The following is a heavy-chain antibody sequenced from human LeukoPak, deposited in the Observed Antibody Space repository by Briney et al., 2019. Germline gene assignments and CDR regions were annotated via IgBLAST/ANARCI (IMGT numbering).Heavy chain of an antibody. D-gene: IGHD6-19*01. J-gene: IGHJ4*02. CDR2: INAGNGNT. Sequence: GASVKVSCKASGYTFTSYGISWVRQAPGQRLEWMGWINAGNGNTKYSQKFQGRVTITRDTSASTAYMELSSLRSEDTAVYYCARVASGWYAGLDYWAREPWSPSPQ. V-gene: IGHV1-3*01. CDR3: ARVASGWYAGLDY. CDR1: GYTFTSYG.